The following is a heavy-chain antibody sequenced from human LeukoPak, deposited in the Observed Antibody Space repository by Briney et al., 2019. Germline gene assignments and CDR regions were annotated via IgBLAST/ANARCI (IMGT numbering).Heavy chain of an antibody. CDR1: GYTFTSYD. Sequence: GASVKVSCKASGYTFTSYDINWVRQATGQGLEWMGWMNPNSGNTGYAQKFQGRVTMTRNTSISTAYMELSSLRSEDTAVYYCARGSGSSTWFRDYFDYWGQGTLVTVSS. CDR3: ARGSGSSTWFRDYFDY. J-gene: IGHJ4*02. CDR2: MNPNSGNT. V-gene: IGHV1-8*01. D-gene: IGHD6-13*01.